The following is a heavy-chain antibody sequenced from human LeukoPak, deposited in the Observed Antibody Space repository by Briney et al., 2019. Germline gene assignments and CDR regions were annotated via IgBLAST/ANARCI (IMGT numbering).Heavy chain of an antibody. Sequence: SETLSLTCPVSGASISSYYWSWIRQPPGKGLEWIGYTYYSGSTNYNPSLKSRVTISVDTSKNQFSLKLSSVTAADTAVNYCARHPRYSGSYYFDYWGQGTLVTVSS. D-gene: IGHD1-26*01. CDR1: GASISSYY. CDR3: ARHPRYSGSYYFDY. CDR2: TYYSGST. J-gene: IGHJ4*02. V-gene: IGHV4-59*08.